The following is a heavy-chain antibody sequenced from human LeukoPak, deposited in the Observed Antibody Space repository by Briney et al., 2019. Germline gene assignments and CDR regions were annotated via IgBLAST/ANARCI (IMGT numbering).Heavy chain of an antibody. Sequence: GGSLRLSCAAPGFIFRSYSMNWVRQAPGKGLEWVAFITSSSDTISYADSVKGRFTISRDNAKNSLYLQMDGLRAEDTAVYYCARYDYGDYEDYFYYMDVWGKGTAVSVSS. D-gene: IGHD4-17*01. V-gene: IGHV3-48*01. CDR1: GFIFRSYS. J-gene: IGHJ6*03. CDR3: ARYDYGDYEDYFYYMDV. CDR2: ITSSSDTI.